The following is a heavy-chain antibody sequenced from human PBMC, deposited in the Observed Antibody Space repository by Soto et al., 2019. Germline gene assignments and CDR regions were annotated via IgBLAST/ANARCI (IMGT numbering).Heavy chain of an antibody. CDR1: GGSISSYY. V-gene: IGHV4-59*01. Sequence: SETLSLTCTVSGGSISSYYWSWIRQPPGKGLEWIGYIYYSGSTNYNPSLKSRVTISVDTSKNQFSLKLSSVTAADTAVYYCKVATRTPYYYYTDVWGKGTTVTVSS. D-gene: IGHD5-12*01. CDR2: IYYSGST. CDR3: KVATRTPYYYYTDV. J-gene: IGHJ6*03.